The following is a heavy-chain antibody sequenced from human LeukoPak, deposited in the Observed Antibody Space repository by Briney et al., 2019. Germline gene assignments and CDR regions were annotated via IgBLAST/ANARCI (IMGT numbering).Heavy chain of an antibody. CDR2: IIPIFGTA. V-gene: IGHV1-69*13. J-gene: IGHJ3*02. Sequence: GASVKVSCKASGGTFSSYAISWVRQAPGQGLEWMGGIIPIFGTANYAQKFQGRVTITADESTSTAYMELSSLRSEDTAVYYCARGRVLLGYCSSTSCYAPLPDAFDIWGQGTMVTVSS. D-gene: IGHD2-2*01. CDR3: ARGRVLLGYCSSTSCYAPLPDAFDI. CDR1: GGTFSSYA.